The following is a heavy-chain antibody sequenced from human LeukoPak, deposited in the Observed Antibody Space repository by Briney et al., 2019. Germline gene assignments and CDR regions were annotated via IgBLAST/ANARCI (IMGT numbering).Heavy chain of an antibody. CDR2: INHSGST. CDR1: GGSFSGYY. D-gene: IGHD2-2*01. V-gene: IGHV4-34*01. CDR3: ARNRQLLRLFDY. J-gene: IGHJ4*02. Sequence: SETLSLTCAVYGGSFSGYYWSWIRQPPGKGLEWIGEINHSGSTNYNPSPKSRVTISVDTSKNQFSLKLSSVTAADTAVYYCARNRQLLRLFDYWGQGTLVTVSS.